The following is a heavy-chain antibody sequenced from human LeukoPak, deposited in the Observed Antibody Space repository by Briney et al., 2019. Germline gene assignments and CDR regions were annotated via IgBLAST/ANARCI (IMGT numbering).Heavy chain of an antibody. J-gene: IGHJ4*02. Sequence: GGSLRLSCAASGFTFSSYWTSWVRQAPGKGLEWVANIKQDGSEKYYVDSVKGRFTISRDNAKNSLYLQMNSLRAEDTAVYYCARDYYDSSGYYEGDYWGQGTLVTVSS. V-gene: IGHV3-7*01. CDR3: ARDYYDSSGYYEGDY. CDR2: IKQDGSEK. D-gene: IGHD3-22*01. CDR1: GFTFSSYW.